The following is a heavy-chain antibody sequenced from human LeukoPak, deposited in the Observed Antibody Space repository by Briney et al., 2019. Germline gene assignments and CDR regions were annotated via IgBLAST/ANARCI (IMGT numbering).Heavy chain of an antibody. V-gene: IGHV5-51*01. CDR3: TRGSGEIHF. Sequence: GESLKISCKASGYTFTSYWIGWVRQMPGKGLEWMGIIYGGDSDTRYSPSFQGQVNISADKSNNTAYLQWSSLKVSYTAMYYCTRGSGEIHFWGQGTLVTVSS. CDR2: IYGGDSDT. CDR1: GYTFTSYW. J-gene: IGHJ4*02. D-gene: IGHD2-15*01.